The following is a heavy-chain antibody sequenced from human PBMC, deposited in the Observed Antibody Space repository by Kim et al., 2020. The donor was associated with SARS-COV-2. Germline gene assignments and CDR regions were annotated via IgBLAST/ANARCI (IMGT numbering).Heavy chain of an antibody. CDR2: ISSSGSTI. Sequence: GGSLRLSCAASGFTFSDYYMSWIRQAPGKGLEWVSYISSSGSTIYYADSVKGRFTISRDNAKNSLYLQMNSLRAEDTAVYYCARVESGSSSWSYYYYGMDVWGQGTTVTVSS. CDR3: ARVESGSSSWSYYYYGMDV. V-gene: IGHV3-11*01. J-gene: IGHJ6*02. CDR1: GFTFSDYY. D-gene: IGHD6-13*01.